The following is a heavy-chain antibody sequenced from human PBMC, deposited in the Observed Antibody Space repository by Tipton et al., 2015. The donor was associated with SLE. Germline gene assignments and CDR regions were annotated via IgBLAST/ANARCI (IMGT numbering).Heavy chain of an antibody. CDR3: AKNKGTY. CDR2: IYSDGST. D-gene: IGHD3-10*01. V-gene: IGHV3-23*03. Sequence: AVSGFTFSSHTMSWVRQAPGKGLEWVSVIYSDGSTDYGDSVKGRFTVSRDNYRNTLYLQMDYLSAEDTAVYYCAKNKGTYWGQGTLVTVSS. J-gene: IGHJ4*02. CDR1: GFTFSSHT.